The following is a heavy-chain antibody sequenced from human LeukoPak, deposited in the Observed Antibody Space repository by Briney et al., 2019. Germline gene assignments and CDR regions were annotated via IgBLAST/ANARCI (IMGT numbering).Heavy chain of an antibody. CDR3: AKESYGSGSYAFDY. D-gene: IGHD3-10*01. J-gene: IGHJ4*02. V-gene: IGHV3-30*18. Sequence: PGRSLRLSCAASGFTFSSYGMHWVRQAPGKGLEWVAVISYDGSNKYYADSVKGRFTISRDNSKNTLYLQINSLRAEDTAVYYCAKESYGSGSYAFDYWGQGTLVTVSS. CDR1: GFTFSSYG. CDR2: ISYDGSNK.